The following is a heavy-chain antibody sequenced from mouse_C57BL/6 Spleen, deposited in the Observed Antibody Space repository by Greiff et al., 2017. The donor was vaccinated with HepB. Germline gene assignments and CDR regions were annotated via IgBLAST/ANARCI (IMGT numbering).Heavy chain of an antibody. CDR3: ARRDYGNSPFDY. V-gene: IGHV1-81*01. Sequence: QVQLKESGAELARPGASVKLSCKASGYTFTSYGISWVKQRTGQGLEWIGEIYPRSGNTYYNEKFKGKATLTADKSSSTAYIELRSLTSEDSAVYFCARRDYGNSPFDYWGQGTLVTVSA. CDR2: IYPRSGNT. CDR1: GYTFTSYG. J-gene: IGHJ3*01. D-gene: IGHD2-1*01.